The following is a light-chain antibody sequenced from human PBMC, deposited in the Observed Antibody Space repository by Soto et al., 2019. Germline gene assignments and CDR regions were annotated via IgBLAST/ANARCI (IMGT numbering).Light chain of an antibody. CDR2: EVS. Sequence: QSALTQPPSASGSLGQSVIISCTGTSSDVGNYNYVSWYQQHPGKAPKLMIFEVSKRPSGVPDRFSGSKSGNTASLTVSGLQAGHEADYYCSSYAGSSNWVFGGGTKLTVL. V-gene: IGLV2-8*01. CDR3: SSYAGSSNWV. J-gene: IGLJ2*01. CDR1: SSDVGNYNY.